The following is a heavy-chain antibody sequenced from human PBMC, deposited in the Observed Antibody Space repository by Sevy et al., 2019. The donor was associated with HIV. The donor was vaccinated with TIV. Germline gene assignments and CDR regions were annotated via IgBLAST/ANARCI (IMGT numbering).Heavy chain of an antibody. V-gene: IGHV3-66*01. CDR3: ARESGSTWKAGYYGMAV. Sequence: GGSLRLSCAASGFTVSSDYMTWVRQAPGKGLEWVSVIYSGGTTYYADSGKGRFTISRDNSKNTAYLQMNSLRAEETAVYYCARESGSTWKAGYYGMAVWGQGTTVTVSS. CDR2: IYSGGTT. D-gene: IGHD6-13*01. J-gene: IGHJ6*02. CDR1: GFTVSSDY.